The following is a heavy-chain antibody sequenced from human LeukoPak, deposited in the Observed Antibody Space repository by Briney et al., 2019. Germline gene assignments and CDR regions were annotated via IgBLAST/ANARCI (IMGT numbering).Heavy chain of an antibody. J-gene: IGHJ5*02. CDR2: IYPGDSDT. Sequence: GESLKISCKGSGYHFASYWIGWVRQMPGKGLERMGIIYPGDSDTRYSPSFQGQVTISADKSISTAYLQWSSLKASDTAMYYCARREGITGTTKWFDPWGQGTLVTVSS. V-gene: IGHV5-51*01. CDR3: ARREGITGTTKWFDP. D-gene: IGHD1-7*01. CDR1: GYHFASYW.